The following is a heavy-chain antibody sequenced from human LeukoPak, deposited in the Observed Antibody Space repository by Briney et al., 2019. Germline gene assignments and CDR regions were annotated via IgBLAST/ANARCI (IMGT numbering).Heavy chain of an antibody. V-gene: IGHV3-23*01. J-gene: IGHJ4*02. Sequence: GGSLRLSCLTSGFTLSTNAMSWVGQAPGKGLEWISGISGSGASTYYADSVKGRFTISRDDSRNTLYLQMNSLRGDDTAVYYCAKDVGKWESLHFFDYWGQGTLVTVSS. CDR2: ISGSGAST. CDR3: AKDVGKWESLHFFDY. CDR1: GFTLSTNA. D-gene: IGHD1-26*01.